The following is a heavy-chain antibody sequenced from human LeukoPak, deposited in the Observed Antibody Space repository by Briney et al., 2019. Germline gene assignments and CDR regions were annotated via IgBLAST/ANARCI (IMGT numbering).Heavy chain of an antibody. CDR3: TRDGDPYGSGSHTIYYFDY. V-gene: IGHV3-21*01. D-gene: IGHD3-10*01. CDR2: ISSSADYI. Sequence: GGSLRLSCAASGFSFSTYSMNWVRQAPGKGLEWVSSISSSADYIHYADSVKGRFTISRDNAKNSLYLQMNSLGAEDTAVYYCTRDGDPYGSGSHTIYYFDYWGQGTLVTVSS. J-gene: IGHJ4*02. CDR1: GFSFSTYS.